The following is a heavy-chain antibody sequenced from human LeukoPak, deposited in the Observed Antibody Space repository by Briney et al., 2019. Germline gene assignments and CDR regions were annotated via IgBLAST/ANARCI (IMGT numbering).Heavy chain of an antibody. CDR1: GFTFSSYE. Sequence: GGSLRLSCAASGFTFSSYEMNWVRQAPGKGLEWVPYISSSGSTIYYADSVKGRFTVSRDNAKNSLYLQMNSLRAEDTAVYYCAELGITMIGGVWGKGTTVTISS. J-gene: IGHJ6*04. CDR3: AELGITMIGGV. V-gene: IGHV3-48*03. D-gene: IGHD3-10*02. CDR2: ISSSGSTI.